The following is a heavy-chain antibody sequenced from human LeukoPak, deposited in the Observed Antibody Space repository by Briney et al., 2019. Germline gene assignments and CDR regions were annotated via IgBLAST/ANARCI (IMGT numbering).Heavy chain of an antibody. V-gene: IGHV3-48*01. Sequence: GGSLRLSCAASGFTFSSYSMNWVRQAPGKGLEWVSYITTRSAIYYADSVKGRFTISRDNAKDSLYLQMNSLRADDTAVYYCARDSTTFRFGYWGQGTLVTVSS. CDR3: ARDSTTFRFGY. J-gene: IGHJ4*02. D-gene: IGHD4-11*01. CDR1: GFTFSSYS. CDR2: ITTRSAI.